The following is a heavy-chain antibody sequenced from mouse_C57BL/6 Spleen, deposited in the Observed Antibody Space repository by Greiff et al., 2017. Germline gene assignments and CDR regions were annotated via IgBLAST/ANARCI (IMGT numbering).Heavy chain of an antibody. J-gene: IGHJ3*01. CDR1: GYTFTSYW. V-gene: IGHV1-53*01. CDR2: INPSNGGT. D-gene: IGHD1-1*01. CDR3: ARSDYGRSYQAWFAY. Sequence: VQLQQPGTELVKPGASVKLSCKASGYTFTSYWMHWVKQRPGQGLEWIGNINPSNGGTNYNEKFKSKATLTVDKSSSTAYMQLSSLTSEDSAVYYCARSDYGRSYQAWFAYWGQGTLVTVSA.